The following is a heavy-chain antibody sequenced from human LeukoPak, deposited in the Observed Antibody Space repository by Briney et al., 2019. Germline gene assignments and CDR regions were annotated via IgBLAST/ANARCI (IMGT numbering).Heavy chain of an antibody. CDR1: GFTFSSSW. CDR2: MNADGRTI. Sequence: GGSLRLSCAASGFTFSSSWMHWVRQGPGKGLVWVARMNADGRTINYAGSVKGRFTISRDNAKNTLYLQMNSLRTEDAAVYYCARAGNYYFDLWGRGTQVTVSS. J-gene: IGHJ2*01. CDR3: ARAGNYYFDL. V-gene: IGHV3-74*01. D-gene: IGHD1-7*01.